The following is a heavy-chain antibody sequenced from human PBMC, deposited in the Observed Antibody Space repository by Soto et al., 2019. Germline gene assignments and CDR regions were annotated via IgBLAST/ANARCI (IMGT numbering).Heavy chain of an antibody. Sequence: QVQVVESGGGVVQPGRSLRLSCAVSGFTYTNYGMHWVRQAPGKGLEWVAVIWYDGSKKYYLDSVKGRFTISRDNSKNTLDLEMNALRAEDTAVYYCARDRANWFDPWGQGTLVTVSS. J-gene: IGHJ5*02. CDR1: GFTYTNYG. V-gene: IGHV3-33*01. CDR2: IWYDGSKK. CDR3: ARDRANWFDP.